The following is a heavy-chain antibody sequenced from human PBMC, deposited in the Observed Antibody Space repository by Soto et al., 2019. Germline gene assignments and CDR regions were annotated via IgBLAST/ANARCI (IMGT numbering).Heavy chain of an antibody. J-gene: IGHJ6*02. Sequence: SETLPLPYSVSGGYISSGGNCWNFIRQHPGKGLEWIGYIYYSGSTYYNPSLKSRVTISVDPSKNQSSLKLSSVTAADTAVYYCARDHSIAYFYGMDVWRQGTTVTVSS. CDR2: IYYSGST. D-gene: IGHD6-13*01. CDR3: ARDHSIAYFYGMDV. CDR1: GGYISSGGNC. V-gene: IGHV4-31*03.